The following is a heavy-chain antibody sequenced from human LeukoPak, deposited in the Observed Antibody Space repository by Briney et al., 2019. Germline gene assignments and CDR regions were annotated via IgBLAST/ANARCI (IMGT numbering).Heavy chain of an antibody. D-gene: IGHD6-13*01. V-gene: IGHV3-21*01. CDR1: GFTFSSYS. Sequence: PGGSLRLSCAASGFTFSSYSMNWVRQAPGKGLEWVSSISSSSSYIYYTDSVKGRFTISRDNSKNTLYLQMNSLRAEDTAVYYCARSRKQQLVSSNWFDPWGQGTLVTVSS. CDR2: ISSSSSYI. J-gene: IGHJ5*02. CDR3: ARSRKQQLVSSNWFDP.